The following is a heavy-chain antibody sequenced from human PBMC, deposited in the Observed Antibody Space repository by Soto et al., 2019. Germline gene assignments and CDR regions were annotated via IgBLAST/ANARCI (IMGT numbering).Heavy chain of an antibody. CDR3: ARLLRNYYGSGSYYNHKGWFDP. V-gene: IGHV4-34*01. CDR2: INHSGST. Sequence: SETLSLTCAVYGGSFSGYYWSWIRQPPGKGLEWIGEINHSGSTNYNPSLKSRVTISVDTSKNQFSLKLSSVTAADTAVYYCARLLRNYYGSGSYYNHKGWFDPWGQGTLVTVSS. D-gene: IGHD3-10*01. J-gene: IGHJ5*02. CDR1: GGSFSGYY.